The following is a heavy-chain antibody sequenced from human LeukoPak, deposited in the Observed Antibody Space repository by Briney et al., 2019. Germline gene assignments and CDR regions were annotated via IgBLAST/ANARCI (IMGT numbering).Heavy chain of an antibody. V-gene: IGHV5-51*01. CDR2: IHPDDSDT. CDR3: ARGIAAAAVTKFDY. J-gene: IGHJ4*02. CDR1: GYSFTNYW. D-gene: IGHD6-13*01. Sequence: GESLKISCNGSGYSFTNYWIGWVRQMPGKDLEWMGIIHPDDSDTRYNPSFQGQVTISADKSISTAYLQWSSLKASDTAIYYCARGIAAAAVTKFDYWGQGTLVTVSS.